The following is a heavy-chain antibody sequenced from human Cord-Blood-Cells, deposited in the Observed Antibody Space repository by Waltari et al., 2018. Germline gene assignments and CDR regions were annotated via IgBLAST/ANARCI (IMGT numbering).Heavy chain of an antibody. J-gene: IGHJ3*02. V-gene: IGHV1-69*01. CDR2: IIPIFGTA. Sequence: QVQLVQSGAEVTKPGSSVKVSCEASGGTFSSYAISWVRKAHGQGLEWMGGIIPIFGTANYAQKFQVRVTITADESTSTAYMELSSLRSEDTAVYYCARGGNDYSNYDAFDIWGQGTMVTVSS. CDR1: GGTFSSYA. CDR3: ARGGNDYSNYDAFDI. D-gene: IGHD4-4*01.